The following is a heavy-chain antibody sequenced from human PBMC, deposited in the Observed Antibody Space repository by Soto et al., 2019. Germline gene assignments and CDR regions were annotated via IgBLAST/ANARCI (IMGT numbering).Heavy chain of an antibody. CDR2: ISGYNGNR. V-gene: IGHV1-18*01. CDR1: GYTFTRYG. J-gene: IGHJ5*02. D-gene: IGHD3-3*01. CDR3: AKIAVFGIVLGGKGLDP. Sequence: QVQLVQSGVEVKKPGASVNVSCKASGYTFTRYGIAWVRQAPGQGLEWMGWISGYNGNRNYVEKFQGRLTMTTDTSTSTAYMELRSLRSDDTAVYYCAKIAVFGIVLGGKGLDPWGKGTLVIVSS.